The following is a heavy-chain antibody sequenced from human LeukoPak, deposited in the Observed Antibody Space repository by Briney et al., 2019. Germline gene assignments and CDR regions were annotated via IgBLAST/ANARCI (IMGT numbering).Heavy chain of an antibody. V-gene: IGHV3-30*18. Sequence: GGSLRLSCAASGFPFSNYGMHWVRQAPGKGLEWVAVISYDGSNKYYADSVKGRFTISRDNSKNTLYLQMNSLRAEDTAVYYCAKDVTTVTMGFDYWGQGTLVTVSS. J-gene: IGHJ4*02. CDR1: GFPFSNYG. CDR3: AKDVTTVTMGFDY. CDR2: ISYDGSNK. D-gene: IGHD4-17*01.